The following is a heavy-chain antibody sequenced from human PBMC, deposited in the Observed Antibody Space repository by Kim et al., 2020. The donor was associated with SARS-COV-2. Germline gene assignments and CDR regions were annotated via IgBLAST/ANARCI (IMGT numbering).Heavy chain of an antibody. CDR3: ARGQLAARDTYYFDY. Sequence: ASVTVSCKASGYTFTSYAMHWVRQAPGQRLEWMGWINAGNGNTKYSQKFQGRVTITRDTSASTAYMELSSLRSEDTAVYYCARGQLAARDTYYFDYWGQGTLVTVSS. CDR2: INAGNGNT. V-gene: IGHV1-3*01. D-gene: IGHD6-6*01. J-gene: IGHJ4*02. CDR1: GYTFTSYA.